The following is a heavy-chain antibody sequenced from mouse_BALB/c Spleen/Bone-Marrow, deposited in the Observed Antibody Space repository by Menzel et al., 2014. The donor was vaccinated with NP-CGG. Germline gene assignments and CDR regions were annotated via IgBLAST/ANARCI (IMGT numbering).Heavy chain of an antibody. CDR1: VYTFTSSC. Sequence: QVPLQQSGSVLVRPGGSVKPSCATSVYTFTSSCMPWAKQRPGPGLGWIGEIQPNSGNTNYNEKFKGKATFTADTSSNTAYMQLSSLTSEDSAVYYGARREVSYYYDDWGQGITL. J-gene: IGHJ2*01. CDR3: ARREVSYYYDD. V-gene: IGHV1S130*01. CDR2: IQPNSGNT. D-gene: IGHD2-12*01.